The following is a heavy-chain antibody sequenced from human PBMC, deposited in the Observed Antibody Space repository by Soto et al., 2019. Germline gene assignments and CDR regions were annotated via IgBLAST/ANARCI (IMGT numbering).Heavy chain of an antibody. D-gene: IGHD6-13*01. CDR1: GFSISSGYY. CDR2: IYHSGST. V-gene: IGHV4-38-2*01. CDR3: ASDKYSSSYLVSAS. J-gene: IGHJ5*02. Sequence: PSETLSLTCAVSGFSISSGYYWGWIRQPPGKGLEWIGSIYHSGSTSYNPSLKGRVTISVDTSKNQFSLKLSYVTAADTAVYYCASDKYSSSYLVSASWGQGALVTVSS.